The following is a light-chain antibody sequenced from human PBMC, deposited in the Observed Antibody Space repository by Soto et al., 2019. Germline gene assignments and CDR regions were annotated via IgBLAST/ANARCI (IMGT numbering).Light chain of an antibody. CDR1: QSVSSY. Sequence: EIVLTQSPATLSLSPGERATLSCRASQSVSSYLAWYQQKPGQAPRLLIYDASNRATGIPARFSGSGSGTDFTLTISRLEPEDFAVYYCQQYGSLPWTFGQGTKVEIK. J-gene: IGKJ1*01. CDR3: QQYGSLPWT. V-gene: IGKV3-11*01. CDR2: DAS.